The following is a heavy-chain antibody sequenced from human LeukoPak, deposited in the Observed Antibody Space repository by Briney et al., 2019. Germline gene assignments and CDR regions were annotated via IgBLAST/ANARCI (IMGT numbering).Heavy chain of an antibody. Sequence: PSETLSLTCAVYGGSFSGYYWSWIRQPPGKGPEWIGEINHSGSTNYNPSLKSRVTISVDTSKNQFSLKLSSVTAADTAVYYCARVRYSSSWYPNWFDPWGQGTLVTVSS. CDR3: ARVRYSSSWYPNWFDP. V-gene: IGHV4-34*01. D-gene: IGHD6-13*01. CDR1: GGSFSGYY. J-gene: IGHJ5*02. CDR2: INHSGST.